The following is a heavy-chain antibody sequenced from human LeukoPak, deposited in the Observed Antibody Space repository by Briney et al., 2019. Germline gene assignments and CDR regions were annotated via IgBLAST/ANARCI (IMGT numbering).Heavy chain of an antibody. D-gene: IGHD6-13*01. CDR3: ARESGIAAAAIDY. V-gene: IGHV1-58*02. CDR2: IVVGSGNT. Sequence: SVKVSCKASGFTFTSSAMQWVRQARGQRLEWIGWIVVGSGNTNYAQKLQGRVTMTTDTSTSTAYMELRSLRSDDTAVYYCARESGIAAAAIDYWGQGTLVTVSS. J-gene: IGHJ4*02. CDR1: GFTFTSSA.